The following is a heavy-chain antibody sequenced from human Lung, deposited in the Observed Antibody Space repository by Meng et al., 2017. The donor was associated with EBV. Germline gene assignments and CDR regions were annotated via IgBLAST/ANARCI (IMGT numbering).Heavy chain of an antibody. CDR2: FVNNVDT. D-gene: IGHD3-10*01. CDR3: ARGTPGRSYSDY. V-gene: IGHV1-18*01. CDR1: GYTVASYG. J-gene: IGHJ4*02. Sequence: QVPPLHSGAEVKKPGASVWVSCEASGYTVASYGISWLRQAPGPGLEWMGWFVNNVDTYSAQKFQGRVTMTTDTHTSTAFMELRSLRSDDTAVYYCARGTPGRSYSDYWGQGTLVTVSS.